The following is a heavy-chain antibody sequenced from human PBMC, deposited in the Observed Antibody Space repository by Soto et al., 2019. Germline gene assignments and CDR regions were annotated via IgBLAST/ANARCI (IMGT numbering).Heavy chain of an antibody. V-gene: IGHV1-46*03. J-gene: IGHJ4*02. CDR3: SRGYPPRDQLGNLPGAF. Sequence: QVQLVQSGAEVMQPGASVKVSCKASGYTFTSYYIQWVRQAPGQGLEWMGIINPSGGSTNYAQKFQGRVTMTRDTSKSTVYMELSSLRSEDTAIYYCSRGYPPRDQLGNLPGAFWGQGTLVTASS. D-gene: IGHD1-1*01. CDR2: INPSGGST. CDR1: GYTFTSYY.